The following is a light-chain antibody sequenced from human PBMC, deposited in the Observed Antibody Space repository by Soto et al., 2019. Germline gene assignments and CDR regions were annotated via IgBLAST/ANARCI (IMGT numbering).Light chain of an antibody. CDR2: EVS. CDR1: SSDVGSYNR. Sequence: QSALTQPPSVSGSPGQSVTISCTGTSSDVGSYNRVSWYQQPPGTAPKLMIYEVSNRPSGVPDRFSGSKSGNTASLTISGLQAEDEADYYCSLYKSSSTLYVFGTGTKVTVL. CDR3: SLYKSSSTLYV. V-gene: IGLV2-18*01. J-gene: IGLJ1*01.